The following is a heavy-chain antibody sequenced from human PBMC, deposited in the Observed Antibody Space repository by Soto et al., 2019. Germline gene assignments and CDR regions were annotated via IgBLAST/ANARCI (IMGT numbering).Heavy chain of an antibody. CDR2: INHSGST. Sequence: SETLSLTCTVYGGTFSGYYWSWIRQPPGKGLEWIGEINHSGSTNYNPSLKSRVTISVDASKNQFSLKLSSVTAADTAVYYCAREGGIVVVPAARIGGVYMDVWGKGTTVTVSS. CDR1: GGTFSGYY. D-gene: IGHD2-2*01. CDR3: AREGGIVVVPAARIGGVYMDV. J-gene: IGHJ6*03. V-gene: IGHV4-34*01.